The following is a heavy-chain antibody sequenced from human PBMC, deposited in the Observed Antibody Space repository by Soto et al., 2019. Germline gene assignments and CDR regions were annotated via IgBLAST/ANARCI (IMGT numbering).Heavy chain of an antibody. CDR2: TYYKSRWYN. J-gene: IGHJ4*02. Sequence: SQTLSLTCDISGDSVFSNGIAWNWIRQSPSRGLEWLGRTYYKSRWYNDYAVSVKSRLIVNLDTSKNQFSLRLNSVTAEDTAVYYCARGRSSRFDFCGQGTLVTVSS. V-gene: IGHV6-1*01. CDR3: ARGRSSRFDF. CDR1: GDSVFSNGIA. D-gene: IGHD6-13*01.